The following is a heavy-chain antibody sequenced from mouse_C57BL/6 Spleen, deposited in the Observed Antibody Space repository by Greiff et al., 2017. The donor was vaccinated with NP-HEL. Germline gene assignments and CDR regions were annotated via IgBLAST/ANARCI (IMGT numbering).Heavy chain of an antibody. J-gene: IGHJ1*03. Sequence: QVQLQQSGPELVKPGASVKISCKASGYAFSSSWMNWVKQMPGKGLEWIGRIYPGDGDTNYNGKFKGKATLTADKSSSTAYMQLSSLTSEDSAVYFCAYYSNYWYFDVWGTGTTVTVSS. CDR2: IYPGDGDT. CDR3: AYYSNYWYFDV. V-gene: IGHV1-82*01. CDR1: GYAFSSSW. D-gene: IGHD2-5*01.